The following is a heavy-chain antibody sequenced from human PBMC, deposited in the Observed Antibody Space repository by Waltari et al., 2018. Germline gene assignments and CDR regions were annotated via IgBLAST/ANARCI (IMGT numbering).Heavy chain of an antibody. CDR1: GYTFTSYD. D-gene: IGHD2-2*01. V-gene: IGHV1-8*03. J-gene: IGHJ3*02. CDR2: RNPNSGNT. Sequence: QVQLVQSGAEVKKPGASVKVSCKASGYTFTSYDINWVRQATGQGLEWMGCRNPNSGNTGDAQKFQGRVTITRNTSISTADMELSSLRSEDTAVYYCARGRWGQLPWIDAFDIWGQGTMVTVSS. CDR3: ARGRWGQLPWIDAFDI.